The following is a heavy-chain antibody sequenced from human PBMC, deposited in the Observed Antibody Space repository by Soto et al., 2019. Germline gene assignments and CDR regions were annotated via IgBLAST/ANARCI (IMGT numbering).Heavy chain of an antibody. D-gene: IGHD3-3*01. V-gene: IGHV4-59*08. Sequence: PSETLSLTCTVSGGSISSYYWSWIRQPPGKGLEWIGYIYYSGSTNYNPSLKSRVTISVDTSKNQFSLKLSSLTAADTAVYYCARQGSSTSGRFDFWSGYYVPHDAFDIWGQGTMVTVSS. CDR2: IYYSGST. CDR3: ARQGSSTSGRFDFWSGYYVPHDAFDI. CDR1: GGSISSYY. J-gene: IGHJ3*02.